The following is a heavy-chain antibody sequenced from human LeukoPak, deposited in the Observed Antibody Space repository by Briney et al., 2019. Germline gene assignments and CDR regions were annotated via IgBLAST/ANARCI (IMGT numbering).Heavy chain of an antibody. J-gene: IGHJ4*02. D-gene: IGHD6-19*01. V-gene: IGHV3-30*03. Sequence: PGGSLRLSCAASGFTFSSYGMHWVRQAPGKGLEWVAVISYDGSNKYYADSVKGRFTISRDNSKNTLYLQMNSLRAEDTAVYYCARACRQWPVCGYFDYWGQGTLVTVSS. CDR2: ISYDGSNK. CDR1: GFTFSSYG. CDR3: ARACRQWPVCGYFDY.